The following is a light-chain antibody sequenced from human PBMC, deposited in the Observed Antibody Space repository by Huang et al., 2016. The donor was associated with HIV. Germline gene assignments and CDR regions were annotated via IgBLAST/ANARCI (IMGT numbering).Light chain of an antibody. J-gene: IGKJ4*01. CDR3: QQRSAWPLT. V-gene: IGKV3-11*01. Sequence: EIVLTQSPATLSLSPGERATLSCRASQSVRSDLAWYQQKPGQAPRLLIYDASNRATGIPARFSGSGSGTDFALTISNLQSEDFAVYYCQQRSAWPLTCGGGTKVEI. CDR2: DAS. CDR1: QSVRSD.